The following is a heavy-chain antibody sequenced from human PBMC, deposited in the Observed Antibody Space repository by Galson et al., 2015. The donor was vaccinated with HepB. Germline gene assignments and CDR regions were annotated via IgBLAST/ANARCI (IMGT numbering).Heavy chain of an antibody. CDR2: ISGSGGST. Sequence: SLRLSCAASGFTFSSYAMSWVRQAPGKGLEWVSAISGSGGSTYYADSVKGRFTISRDNSKNTLYLQMNSLRAEDTAVYYCAKAGFDIGGWYYFDYWGQGTLVTVSS. V-gene: IGHV3-23*01. CDR3: AKAGFDIGGWYYFDY. J-gene: IGHJ4*02. CDR1: GFTFSSYA. D-gene: IGHD6-19*01.